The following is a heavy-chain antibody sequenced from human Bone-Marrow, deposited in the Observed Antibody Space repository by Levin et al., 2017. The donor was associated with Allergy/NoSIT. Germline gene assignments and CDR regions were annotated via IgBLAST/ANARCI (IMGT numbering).Heavy chain of an antibody. V-gene: IGHV3-9*01. CDR3: AKDKRGSYFDY. J-gene: IGHJ4*02. CDR1: GFTFDDYA. CDR2: ISWNSGSI. D-gene: IGHD3-10*01. Sequence: PGGSLRLSCAASGFTFDDYAMHWVRQAPGKGLEWVSGISWNSGSIGYADSVKGRFTISRDNAKNSLYLQMNSLRAEDTALYYCAKDKRGSYFDYWGQGTLVTVSS.